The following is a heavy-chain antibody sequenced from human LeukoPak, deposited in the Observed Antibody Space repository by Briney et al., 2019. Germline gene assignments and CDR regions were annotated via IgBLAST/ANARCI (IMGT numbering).Heavy chain of an antibody. J-gene: IGHJ4*02. CDR1: GGSVSSGSYY. V-gene: IGHV4-39*07. D-gene: IGHD1-26*01. CDR2: IYYSGST. CDR3: ARDGRFPPEVLPRYFDY. Sequence: SSETLSLTCTVSGGSVSSGSYYWGWIRQPPGKGLEWIGNIYYSGSTYYNPSLKSRVTISVETSKNQFSLKLSSVTAADTAVYYCARDGRFPPEVLPRYFDYWGQGTLVTVSS.